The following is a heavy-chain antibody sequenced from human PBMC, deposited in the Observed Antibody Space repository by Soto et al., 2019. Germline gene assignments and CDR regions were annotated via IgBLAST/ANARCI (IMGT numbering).Heavy chain of an antibody. CDR1: GGTFSSYA. CDR2: IIPIFGTA. D-gene: IGHD6-6*01. Sequence: QVQLVQSGAEVKKPGSSVKVACKASGGTFSSYAISWVRQAPGQGLEWMGGIIPIFGTANYAQKFQGRVTITADESTSTAYMELSSLRSEATAVYYCARDKAQLVRSYGVYYYGMDVWGQGTTVTVSS. V-gene: IGHV1-69*01. CDR3: ARDKAQLVRSYGVYYYGMDV. J-gene: IGHJ6*02.